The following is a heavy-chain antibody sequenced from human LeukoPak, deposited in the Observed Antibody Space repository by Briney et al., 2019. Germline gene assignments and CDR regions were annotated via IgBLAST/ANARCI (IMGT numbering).Heavy chain of an antibody. CDR1: GYSFTSYW. V-gene: IGHV5-51*01. CDR2: IYPGDSDT. J-gene: IGHJ6*02. CDR3: ARPNPYYDSSGYYPAKYYYYYYGMDV. Sequence: GESLKISCKGSGYSFTSYWIGWVRQMPGKGLEWMGIIYPGDSDTRYSPSFQGQVTISADKSISTAYLQWSSLKASDTAMYYCARPNPYYDSSGYYPAKYYYYYYGMDVWGQGTTVTVSS. D-gene: IGHD3-22*01.